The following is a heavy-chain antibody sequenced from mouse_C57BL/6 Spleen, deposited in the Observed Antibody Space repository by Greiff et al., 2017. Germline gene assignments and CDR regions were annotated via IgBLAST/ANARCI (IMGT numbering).Heavy chain of an antibody. D-gene: IGHD2-5*01. CDR2: INYDGSST. CDR1: GFTFSDYY. Sequence: EVQGVESEGGLVQPGRSLKLSCTASGFTFSDYYMAWVRQVTEKGLEWVANINYDGSSTYYLDSLKSRFIISRDNAKNILYLQMSSRTSEDTTTYYCARAYSNYGYFDVWGTETTVTVSS. CDR3: ARAYSNYGYFDV. V-gene: IGHV5-16*01. J-gene: IGHJ1*03.